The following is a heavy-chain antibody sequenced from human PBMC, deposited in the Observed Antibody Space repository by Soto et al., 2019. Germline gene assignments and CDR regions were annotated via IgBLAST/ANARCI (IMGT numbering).Heavy chain of an antibody. CDR2: IYPGDSDT. CDR1: GYSFTSYW. D-gene: IGHD3-10*01. Sequence: PGESLKISCKGSGYSFTSYWIGWVRQMPGKGLEWMGIIYPGDSDTRYSPSFQGQVTISADKSISTAYLQWSSLKASDTAMYYCARTKGLLWFGELSLDPFDIWAKGQWSPS. V-gene: IGHV5-51*01. CDR3: ARTKGLLWFGELSLDPFDI. J-gene: IGHJ3*02.